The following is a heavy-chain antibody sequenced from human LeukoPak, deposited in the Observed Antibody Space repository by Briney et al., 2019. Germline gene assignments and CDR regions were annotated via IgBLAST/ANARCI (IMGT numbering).Heavy chain of an antibody. CDR3: ARQDSGWAFDI. CDR1: GGSFSGYY. J-gene: IGHJ3*02. V-gene: IGHV4-34*01. Sequence: SETLSLTCAVYGGSFSGYYWSWIRQPPGKGLEWIGEINHSGSTNYNPSLKSRVTISVDTSKNQFSLKLSSVTAADTAVYYCARQDSGWAFDIWGQGTMVTVSS. D-gene: IGHD3-22*01. CDR2: INHSGST.